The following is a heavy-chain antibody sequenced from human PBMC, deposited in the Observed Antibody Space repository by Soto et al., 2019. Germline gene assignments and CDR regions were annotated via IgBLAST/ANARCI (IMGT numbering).Heavy chain of an antibody. CDR1: GFTFSSYA. CDR3: AAYYDFWSGYYAFDY. V-gene: IGHV3-23*01. Sequence: GGSLRLCCAVSGFTFSSYAMSWVRQAPGKGLEWVSAISGSGGSTYYADSVKGRFTISRDNSKNTLYLQMNSLRAEDTAVYYCAAYYDFWSGYYAFDYWGQGTLVTVSS. J-gene: IGHJ4*02. CDR2: ISGSGGST. D-gene: IGHD3-3*01.